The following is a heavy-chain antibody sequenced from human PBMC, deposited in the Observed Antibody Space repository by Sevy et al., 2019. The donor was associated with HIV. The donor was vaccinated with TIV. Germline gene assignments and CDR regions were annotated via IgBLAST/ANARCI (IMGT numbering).Heavy chain of an antibody. V-gene: IGHV3-48*02. CDR2: IRGSSSSYMP. Sequence: GGSLRLSCVASGFTFSIFDLDWVRQAPGKGLEWVSYIRGSSSSYMPYYADSVKGRFTISRDNAKNSLYLQMNSLRDEDTAVYYCTRNRGYHTFDHWGQGTLVTVSS. CDR1: GFTFSIFD. D-gene: IGHD5-12*01. CDR3: TRNRGYHTFDH. J-gene: IGHJ4*02.